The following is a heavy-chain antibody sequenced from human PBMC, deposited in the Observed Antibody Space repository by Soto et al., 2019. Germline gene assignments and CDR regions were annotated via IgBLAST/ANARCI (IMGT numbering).Heavy chain of an antibody. D-gene: IGHD6-6*01. CDR2: ISGSGKDT. Sequence: VDLVESGGGLVKPGGSLTLSCATSGFTFSNYRMNWVRQAPGKGLEWVASISGSGKDTFYRDSVKGRFTISRDNVESSLVLQMNSLTVDDTAVYHCARVHLVRTSSYYCGMDVWGPGTTVTVSS. CDR3: ARVHLVRTSSYYCGMDV. CDR1: GFTFSNYR. J-gene: IGHJ6*02. V-gene: IGHV3-21*06.